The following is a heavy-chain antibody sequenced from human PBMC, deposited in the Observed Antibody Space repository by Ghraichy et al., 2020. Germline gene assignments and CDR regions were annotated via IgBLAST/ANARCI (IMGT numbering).Heavy chain of an antibody. CDR2: IKSKTDGGTT. CDR1: GFTFSNAW. CDR3: TTDRGRDTDAFDI. V-gene: IGHV3-15*01. J-gene: IGHJ3*02. Sequence: GESLNISCAASGFTFSNAWMSWVRQAPGKGLEWVGRIKSKTDGGTTDYAAPVKGRFTISRDDSKNTLYLQMNSLKTEDTAVYYCTTDRGRDTDAFDIWGQGTMVTVSS. D-gene: IGHD2-15*01.